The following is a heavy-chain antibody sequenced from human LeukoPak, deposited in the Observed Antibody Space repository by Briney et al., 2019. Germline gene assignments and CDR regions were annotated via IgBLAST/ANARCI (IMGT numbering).Heavy chain of an antibody. J-gene: IGHJ6*03. CDR2: IYSSGST. D-gene: IGHD1-26*01. CDR1: GGSISSSGYY. V-gene: IGHV4-39*01. CDR3: ARQVGWEGYYYYYYMDV. Sequence: SETLSLTCTVSGGSISSSGYYWGWIRQPPGKGLEWIGSIYSSGSTYYNPSLKSRVTISVDTSKNRFSLKLSSVTAADTAVYYCARQVGWEGYYYYYYMDVWGKGTTVTISS.